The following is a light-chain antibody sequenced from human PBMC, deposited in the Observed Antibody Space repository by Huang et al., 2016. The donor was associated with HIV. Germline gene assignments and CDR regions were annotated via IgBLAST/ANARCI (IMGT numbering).Light chain of an antibody. CDR3: QQSYGALSS. CDR1: QSVGTY. V-gene: IGKV1-39*01. CDR2: SDS. J-gene: IGKJ5*01. Sequence: IQMTQSPTSLSASVGDRVFISCRTSQSVGTYLHWYQQKPGKAPKLLISSDSTLHSGVPSRFSEGGSGTVVTLTIRGLQLDDFATYFCQQSYGALSSFGPGTR.